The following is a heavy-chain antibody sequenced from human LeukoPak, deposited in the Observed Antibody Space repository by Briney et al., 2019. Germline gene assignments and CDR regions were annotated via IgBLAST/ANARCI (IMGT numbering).Heavy chain of an antibody. J-gene: IGHJ4*02. D-gene: IGHD2-2*02. Sequence: PSETLSLTCTVSGGSISSYYWSWIRQPPGKGLEWIGSIYYSGSTYYNPSLKSRVTISVDTSKNQFSLKLSSVTAADTAVYYCARHRDCSSTSCYTGDFDYWGQGTLVTVSS. CDR1: GGSISSYY. V-gene: IGHV4-39*01. CDR3: ARHRDCSSTSCYTGDFDY. CDR2: IYYSGST.